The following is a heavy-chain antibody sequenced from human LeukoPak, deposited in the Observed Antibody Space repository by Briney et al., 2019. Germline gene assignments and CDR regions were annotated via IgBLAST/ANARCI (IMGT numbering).Heavy chain of an antibody. J-gene: IGHJ6*02. CDR3: ARTYCSSTSCYYYYGMDV. V-gene: IGHV4-39*01. CDR2: IYYSGST. CDR1: GGSISSSSYY. Sequence: SETLSLICTVSGGSISSSSYYWGWIRQPPGKGLEWIGSIYYSGSTYYNPSLKSRVTISVDTSKNQFSLKLSSVTAADTAVYYCARTYCSSTSCYYYYGMDVWGQGTTVTVSS. D-gene: IGHD2-2*01.